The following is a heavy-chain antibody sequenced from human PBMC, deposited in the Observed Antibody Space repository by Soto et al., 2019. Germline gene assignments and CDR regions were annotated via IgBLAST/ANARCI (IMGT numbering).Heavy chain of an antibody. CDR1: GFTFSSYA. CDR2: ISGSGGTT. D-gene: IGHD4-17*01. Sequence: GGSLRLSCAASGFTFSSYAMSWVRQAPGKGLEWVSTISGSGGTTYYSDSVKGRLTISRDNSKSTLYLQVNSLRAEDTAVYYCAKGGNTVTTRGVLNYWGQGTLVTVSS. J-gene: IGHJ4*02. CDR3: AKGGNTVTTRGVLNY. V-gene: IGHV3-23*01.